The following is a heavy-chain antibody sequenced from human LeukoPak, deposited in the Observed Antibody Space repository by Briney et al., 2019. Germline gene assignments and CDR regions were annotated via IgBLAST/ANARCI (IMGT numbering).Heavy chain of an antibody. J-gene: IGHJ6*03. V-gene: IGHV3-21*01. CDR2: ISSSSSYI. CDR3: ARDPSYYYYMDV. CDR1: GFTFDDYG. Sequence: GGSLRLSCAASGFTFDDYGMTWVRQAPGKGLEWVSSISSSSSYIYYADSVKGRFTISRDNAKNSLYLQMNSLRAEDTAVYYCARDPSYYYYMDVWGKGTTVTVSS.